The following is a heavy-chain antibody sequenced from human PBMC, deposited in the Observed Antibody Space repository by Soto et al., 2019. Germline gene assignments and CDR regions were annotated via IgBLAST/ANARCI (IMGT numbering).Heavy chain of an antibody. J-gene: IGHJ5*02. CDR2: FDPEDGET. CDR1: GYTLTELS. CDR3: ARSSGGVYGIIIEGTNWFAP. Sequence: ASVKVSCKVSGYTLTELSMHWVRQAPGKGVAWMGGFDPEDGETIYAQKFQGRVTMTEDTPTDTAYMELSSLRSEDPAVYYCARSSGGVYGIIIEGTNWFAPWGQGTLVTVSS. V-gene: IGHV1-24*01. D-gene: IGHD3-16*01.